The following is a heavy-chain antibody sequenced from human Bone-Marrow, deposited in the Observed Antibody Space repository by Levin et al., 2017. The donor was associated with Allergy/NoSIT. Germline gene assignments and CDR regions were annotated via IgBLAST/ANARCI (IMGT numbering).Heavy chain of an antibody. CDR2: IYYSGNT. J-gene: IGHJ5*02. CDR3: ARDRWSGVVLTDL. CDR1: GGSISSGTYY. D-gene: IGHD3-3*01. Sequence: SETLSLTCTVSGGSISSGTYYWNWIRQHPGKGLEWVGYIYYSGNTYYNPSLKSRVTISVDTSKNQFSLKLTSVTAADTAVYFCARDRWSGVVLTDLRDQGTLVTVPS. V-gene: IGHV4-31*03.